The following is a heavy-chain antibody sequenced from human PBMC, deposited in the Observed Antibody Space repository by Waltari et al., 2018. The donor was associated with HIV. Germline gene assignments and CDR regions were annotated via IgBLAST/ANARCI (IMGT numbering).Heavy chain of an antibody. CDR3: AHRLSNSWCDS. D-gene: IGHD2-2*01. CDR1: GFSLTTRGVG. J-gene: IGHJ5*01. CDR2: IFWDDDK. Sequence: QLTLQESGPTLVKPTQTLTLTCTFSGFSLTTRGVGVGWIRQPPGKALEWLALIFWDDDKRYSPSLKNRATITKDTAKNQVVLTMTNMDPADTATYYCAHRLSNSWCDSWGQGTLVTVSS. V-gene: IGHV2-5*02.